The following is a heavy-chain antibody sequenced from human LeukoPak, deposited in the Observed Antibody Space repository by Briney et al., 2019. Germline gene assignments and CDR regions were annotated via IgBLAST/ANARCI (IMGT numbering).Heavy chain of an antibody. CDR2: INHSGST. V-gene: IGHV4-34*01. Sequence: SETLSLTCAVYGGSFSGYYWSWIRQPPGKGLEWIGEINHSGSTNSNPSLKSRITISVDASKNQFSLKLSSVTAADTAVYYCARARNYYDSSVNFDYWGQGTLVTVSS. J-gene: IGHJ4*02. CDR1: GGSFSGYY. D-gene: IGHD3-22*01. CDR3: ARARNYYDSSVNFDY.